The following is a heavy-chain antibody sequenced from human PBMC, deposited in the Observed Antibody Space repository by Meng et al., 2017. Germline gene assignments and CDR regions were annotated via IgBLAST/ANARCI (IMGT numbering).Heavy chain of an antibody. D-gene: IGHD5-24*01. CDR2: ISYDGSNK. V-gene: IGHV3-30*01. J-gene: IGHJ4*02. CDR1: GFTFSSYA. Sequence: QVRLVEVGGGVVRPGRSLSPSCAASGFTFSSYAMDWVRQAPGKGLEWVAVISYDGSNKYYADSVKGRFTISRDNSKNTLYLQMNSLRAEDTAVYYCARVGMADPPDWGQGTLVTVSS. CDR3: ARVGMADPPD.